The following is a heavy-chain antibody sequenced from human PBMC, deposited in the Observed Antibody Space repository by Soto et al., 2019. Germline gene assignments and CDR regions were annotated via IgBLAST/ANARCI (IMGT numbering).Heavy chain of an antibody. Sequence: QVPLVQSGAEVKEPGASVKVSCKSSGYTFTNYGITWVRQAPGQRLELLGWISTYSGDTNFPQKFQDRVTLTTDTSTSTAYMELRSLRSDDTAVYYCARSDRAYAGSAAYWGQGTLVTVSS. CDR1: GYTFTNYG. J-gene: IGHJ4*02. CDR3: ARSDRAYAGSAAY. CDR2: ISTYSGDT. D-gene: IGHD2-15*01. V-gene: IGHV1-18*01.